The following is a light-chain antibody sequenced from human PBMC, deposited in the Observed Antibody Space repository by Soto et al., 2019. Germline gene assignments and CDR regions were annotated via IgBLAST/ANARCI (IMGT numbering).Light chain of an antibody. V-gene: IGLV2-14*01. J-gene: IGLJ2*01. Sequence: QSALTQPASVSGSPGQSITISCTGTSSDVGAYNYVSWYQQHPGKAPKLMIYEVRNRPSGVSDRFSGSRSGNTASLTISGLQAEDESDYYCSSYAGSNNVIFGGGTKLTVL. CDR2: EVR. CDR1: SSDVGAYNY. CDR3: SSYAGSNNVI.